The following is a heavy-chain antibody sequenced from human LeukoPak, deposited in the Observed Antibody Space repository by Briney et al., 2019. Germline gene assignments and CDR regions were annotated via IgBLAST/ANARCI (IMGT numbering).Heavy chain of an antibody. CDR3: ARLKGIAADPDAFDI. Sequence: PGESLKISCKGSGYSFTSYWIGWVRQMPGKGLEWMGIIYPGDSDTRYSPSFQGQVTISADKSISTAYLQWSSLKASDTAMYYCARLKGIAADPDAFDIWGQGTMVTVSS. J-gene: IGHJ3*02. V-gene: IGHV5-51*01. CDR2: IYPGDSDT. CDR1: GYSFTSYW. D-gene: IGHD6-13*01.